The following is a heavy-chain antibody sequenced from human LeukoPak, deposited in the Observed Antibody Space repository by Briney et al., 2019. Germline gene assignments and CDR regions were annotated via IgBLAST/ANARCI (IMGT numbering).Heavy chain of an antibody. CDR2: IFYSGGT. D-gene: IGHD2-21*02. J-gene: IGHJ4*02. CDR3: ARGVTASDY. V-gene: IGHV4-39*07. Sequence: SETLSLTCTVSGGSISTSNYYWGWIRQPRGKGLEWIGSIFYSGGTYYNPSLKSRVTISVDTSKNQFSLKLSSVTAADTAVYYCARGVTASDYWGQGTLVTVSS. CDR1: GGSISTSNYY.